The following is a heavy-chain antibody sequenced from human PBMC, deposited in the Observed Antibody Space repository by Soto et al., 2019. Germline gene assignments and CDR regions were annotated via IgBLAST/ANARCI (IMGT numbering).Heavy chain of an antibody. CDR3: ARGTELGG. D-gene: IGHD2-21*02. CDR1: GYTFTSYA. V-gene: IGHV1-3*05. Sequence: QVQLVQSGAEEKKPGASVKVSCKASGYTFTSYAIHWVRQAPGQRLEWMGWINAGNGNTKYSQKFQGRVTITRVTSATTAYMELGSLRSEDTAVYYCARGTELGGWGQGTLVTVSS. CDR2: INAGNGNT. J-gene: IGHJ4*02.